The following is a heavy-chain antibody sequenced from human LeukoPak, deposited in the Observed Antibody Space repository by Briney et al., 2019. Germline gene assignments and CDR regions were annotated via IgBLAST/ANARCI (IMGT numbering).Heavy chain of an antibody. CDR1: GFPFISFA. J-gene: IGHJ4*02. V-gene: IGHV3-33*01. CDR2: ISYEESKE. D-gene: IGHD2-2*01. CDR3: ARDMWIGGYCSSASCSTFDY. Sequence: GGPLRLSGPPLGFPFISFAMHWFRQAPAKGLGWLAVISYEESKESYGDSVKGRFTISRDNSKNTLYLQMNNLRAEDTAVYYCARDMWIGGYCSSASCSTFDYWGQGTLVTVSS.